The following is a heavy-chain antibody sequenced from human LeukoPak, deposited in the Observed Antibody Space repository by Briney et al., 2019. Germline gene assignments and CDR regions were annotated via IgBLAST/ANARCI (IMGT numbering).Heavy chain of an antibody. V-gene: IGHV4-34*01. Sequence: SETLSLTCAVYGGSFSGYYWSWIRQPPGKGLEWIGEINHSGSTNYNPSLKSRVTISVDTSKNQFSLKLSSVTAADTAVYYCARAIALLWFGELSFHFDYWGQGTLVTVSS. D-gene: IGHD3-10*01. J-gene: IGHJ4*02. CDR3: ARAIALLWFGELSFHFDY. CDR1: GGSFSGYY. CDR2: INHSGST.